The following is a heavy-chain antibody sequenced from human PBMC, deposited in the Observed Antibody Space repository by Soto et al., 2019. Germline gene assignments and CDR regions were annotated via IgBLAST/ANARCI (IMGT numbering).Heavy chain of an antibody. V-gene: IGHV1-18*04. D-gene: IGHD5-12*01. CDR2: ISLYNGNT. CDR3: ARHHGPTTSENWFDP. Sequence: QIQLVQSGPEVKKPGASMKVSCKAYDFSFTSHGISWVRQAPGQGLEWMGWISLYNGNTNYAQQFQGRVTMTTDTSTSTAYLELRSLRSDDTAVYYCARHHGPTTSENWFDPWGQGTLVTVSS. J-gene: IGHJ5*02. CDR1: DFSFTSHG.